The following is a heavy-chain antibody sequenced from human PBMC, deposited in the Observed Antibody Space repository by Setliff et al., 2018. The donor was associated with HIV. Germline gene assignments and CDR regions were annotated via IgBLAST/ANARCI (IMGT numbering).Heavy chain of an antibody. CDR3: ARDLRRYSYGHDAFDI. Sequence: ASVKVSCKASGYTVTDYYMHWVRQPPGQGLEWMGWINPNTGGTKYAQKFQGRVTMTRDTSISTAYMELRNLRSDDTAVYYCARDLRRYSYGHDAFDIWGQGTMVTVSS. V-gene: IGHV1-2*02. D-gene: IGHD5-18*01. CDR1: GYTVTDYY. J-gene: IGHJ3*02. CDR2: INPNTGGT.